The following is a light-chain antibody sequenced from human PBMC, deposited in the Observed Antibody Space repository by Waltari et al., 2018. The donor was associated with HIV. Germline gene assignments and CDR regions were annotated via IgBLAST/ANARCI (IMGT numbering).Light chain of an antibody. CDR1: NNDIGSYDY. CDR2: DVN. J-gene: IGLJ1*01. CDR3: SSYVTGGTYV. Sequence: QSALTQPAYVSASPGQSITIFCSGTNNDIGSYDYVSWYQVLPNKAPRLIIFDVNRRSSGCSFRFSGSKSGYTASLMIFDLQSEDEGEYFCSSYVTGGTYVFGSGTRVIV. V-gene: IGLV2-23*02.